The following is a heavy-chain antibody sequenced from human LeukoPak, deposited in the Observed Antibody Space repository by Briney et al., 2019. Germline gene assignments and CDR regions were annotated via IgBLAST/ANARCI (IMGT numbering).Heavy chain of an antibody. D-gene: IGHD2-2*01. V-gene: IGHV3-74*01. CDR2: INTDGITT. CDR1: GFTFSSYS. Sequence: GGSLRLSCAASGFTFSSYSMNWVRQAPGKGLVWVSRINTDGITTSYADSVKGRFTISRDNAKNTLYLQMNSLRADDTAVYYCARGCSSTSCYSYWGQGTLVTVSS. J-gene: IGHJ4*02. CDR3: ARGCSSTSCYSY.